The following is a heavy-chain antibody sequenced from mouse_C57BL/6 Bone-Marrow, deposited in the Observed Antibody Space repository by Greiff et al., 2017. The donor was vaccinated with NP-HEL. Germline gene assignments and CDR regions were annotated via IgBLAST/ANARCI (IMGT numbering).Heavy chain of an antibody. CDR2: INPSTGGT. D-gene: IGHD2-5*01. V-gene: IGHV1-42*01. Sequence: EVKLEESGPELVKPGASVKISCKASGYSFTGYYMNWVKQSPEKSLEWIGEINPSTGGTTYNQKFKAKATLTVDKSSSTAYMQLKSLTSEDSAVYYCARRRAFYSNYGGFAYWGQGTLVTVSA. CDR3: ARRRAFYSNYGGFAY. CDR1: GYSFTGYY. J-gene: IGHJ3*01.